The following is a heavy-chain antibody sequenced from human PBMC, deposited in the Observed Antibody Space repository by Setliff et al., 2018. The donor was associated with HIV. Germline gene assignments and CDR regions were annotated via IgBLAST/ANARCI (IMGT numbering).Heavy chain of an antibody. CDR3: ARDRRGYYYGSGSCYMDV. CDR2: IYTSGIT. CDR1: GGSISSYY. J-gene: IGHJ6*03. V-gene: IGHV4-4*08. D-gene: IGHD3-10*01. Sequence: SETLSLTCTVSGGSISSYYWSWIRQPPGKGLEWIGYIYTSGITDYNPSLKSRVTISGDTSKTQFSLKLSSVTAADTAVYYCARDRRGYYYGSGSCYMDVWGTGTTVTVSS.